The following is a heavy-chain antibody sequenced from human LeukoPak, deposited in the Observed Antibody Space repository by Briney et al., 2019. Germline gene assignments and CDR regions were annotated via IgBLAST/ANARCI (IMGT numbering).Heavy chain of an antibody. Sequence: PGGSLRLSCAASGFTFSDYYVSWIRQAPGKGLEWVSYISSSGSTRYYADSVKDRFTISRDNAKNSLYLQMNSLRAEDTAVYYCARDGHYYDSSGFMGYWGQGTLVTVSS. CDR1: GFTFSDYY. V-gene: IGHV3-11*04. CDR2: ISSSGSTR. D-gene: IGHD3-22*01. J-gene: IGHJ4*02. CDR3: ARDGHYYDSSGFMGY.